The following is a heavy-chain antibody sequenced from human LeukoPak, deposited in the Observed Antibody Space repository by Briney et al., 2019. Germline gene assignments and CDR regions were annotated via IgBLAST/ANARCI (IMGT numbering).Heavy chain of an antibody. CDR3: ARHGTYDFWSGYYPGFDY. CDR2: IYTSGST. D-gene: IGHD3-3*01. Sequence: SETLSLTCTVSGGSISSYYWSWIRQPPGKGLEWIGYIYTSGSTTYNPSLKSRVTISVDTSKNQFSLKLSSVTAADTAVYYCARHGTYDFWSGYYPGFDYWGQGTLVTVSS. J-gene: IGHJ4*02. CDR1: GGSISSYY. V-gene: IGHV4-4*09.